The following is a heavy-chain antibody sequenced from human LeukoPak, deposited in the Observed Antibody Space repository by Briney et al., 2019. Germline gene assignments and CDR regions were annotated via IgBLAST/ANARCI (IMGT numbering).Heavy chain of an antibody. J-gene: IGHJ6*03. Sequence: ASVKVSCKASGGTFSSYAISWVRQAPGQGLEWMGGIIPIFGTANYAQKFQGRVTITADESTSTAYMELSSLRSEDTAVYYCARGGSDYYGSGSSYYYYYYMDVWGKGTTVTISS. CDR2: IIPIFGTA. CDR3: ARGGSDYYGSGSSYYYYYYMDV. D-gene: IGHD3-10*01. V-gene: IGHV1-69*13. CDR1: GGTFSSYA.